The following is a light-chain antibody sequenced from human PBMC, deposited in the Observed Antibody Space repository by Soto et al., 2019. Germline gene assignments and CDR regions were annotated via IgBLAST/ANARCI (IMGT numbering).Light chain of an antibody. CDR2: GAS. V-gene: IGKV3-15*01. CDR1: QSVSSN. CDR3: QQYNNWPPWT. J-gene: IGKJ1*01. Sequence: EIVMTQSPSTLSVSPWERVTLSCRASQSVSSNLAWYQQKPGQAPRLLIYGASTRATGIPARFSGSGSGTEFTLTISSLQSEDFAVYYCQQYNNWPPWTFGQGTKV.